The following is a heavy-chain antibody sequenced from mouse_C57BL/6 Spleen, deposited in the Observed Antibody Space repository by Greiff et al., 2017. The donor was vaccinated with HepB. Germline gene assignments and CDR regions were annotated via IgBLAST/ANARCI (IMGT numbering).Heavy chain of an antibody. CDR2: ISYDGSN. D-gene: IGHD2-3*01. CDR1: GYSITSGYY. J-gene: IGHJ1*03. CDR3: ATIYDGYYDWYFDV. Sequence: EVKLMESGPGLVKPSQSLSLTCSVTGYSITSGYYWNWIRQFPGNKLEWMGYISYDGSNNYNPSLKNRISITRDTSKNQFFLKLNSVTTEDTATYYCATIYDGYYDWYFDVWGTGTTVTVSS. V-gene: IGHV3-6*01.